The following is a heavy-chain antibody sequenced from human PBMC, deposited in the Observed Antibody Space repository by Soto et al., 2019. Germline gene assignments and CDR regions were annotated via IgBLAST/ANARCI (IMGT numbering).Heavy chain of an antibody. Sequence: GGSLRLSCAASGFTFSSYAMTWARQAPGKGLEWVSAISGSGGSTYYADSVKGRFSISRDNSKSTLYLQMNSLRAEDTAVYYCAKGGVVPAATGNYYYFGMDVWGQGTTVTVSS. J-gene: IGHJ6*02. CDR2: ISGSGGST. CDR3: AKGGVVPAATGNYYYFGMDV. V-gene: IGHV3-23*01. CDR1: GFTFSSYA. D-gene: IGHD2-2*01.